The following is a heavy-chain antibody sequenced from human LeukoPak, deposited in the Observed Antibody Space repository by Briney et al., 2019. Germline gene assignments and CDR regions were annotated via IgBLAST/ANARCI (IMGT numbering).Heavy chain of an antibody. J-gene: IGHJ4*02. Sequence: PGGSLRLSCAASGFCFSSYGMHWVRQAPGKGLESVAVISYDGTNKYYADSVKGRFTISRDNSKNTLSLQMNSLRAEDTALYYCARGFVLGAAKNYFDYWGQGALVTVSS. D-gene: IGHD2-21*02. CDR2: ISYDGTNK. CDR3: ARGFVLGAAKNYFDY. V-gene: IGHV3-30*03. CDR1: GFCFSSYG.